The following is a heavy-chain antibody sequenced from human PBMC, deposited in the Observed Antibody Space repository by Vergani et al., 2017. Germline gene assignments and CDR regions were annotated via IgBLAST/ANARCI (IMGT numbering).Heavy chain of an antibody. Sequence: QVQLVESGGGLVKPGGSLRLSCAASGFPLSDYYMSWIRQAPGKGLEWVSSISSSSSYIYYADSVKGRFTISRDNAKNSLYLQMNSLRAEDAAVYYCARDSDSSSWYLWRYYMDVWGKGTTVTVSS. CDR1: GFPLSDYY. D-gene: IGHD6-13*01. CDR3: ARDSDSSSWYLWRYYMDV. CDR2: ISSSSSYI. V-gene: IGHV3-11*01. J-gene: IGHJ6*03.